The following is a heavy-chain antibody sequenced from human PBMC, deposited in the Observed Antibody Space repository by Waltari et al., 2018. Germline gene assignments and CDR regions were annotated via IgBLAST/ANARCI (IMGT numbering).Heavy chain of an antibody. CDR3: AKGDYDFWSGYRYYFDY. CDR2: ISGSGGST. D-gene: IGHD3-3*01. V-gene: IGHV3-23*04. CDR1: GFTFSSYA. J-gene: IGHJ4*02. Sequence: EVQLVESGGGLVQPGGSLRLSCAASGFTFSSYAMSWVRQAPGEGLDGVSAISGSGGSTYYADSVKGRFTISRDNSKNTLYLQMNSLRAEDTAVYYCAKGDYDFWSGYRYYFDYWGQGTLVTVSS.